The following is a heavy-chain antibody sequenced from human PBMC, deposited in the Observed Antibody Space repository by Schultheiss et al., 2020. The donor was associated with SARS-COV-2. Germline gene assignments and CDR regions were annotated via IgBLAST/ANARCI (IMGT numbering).Heavy chain of an antibody. CDR2: IYTSGGT. Sequence: SETLSLTCTVSGGSISSGSYYWSWIRQPAGKGLEWIGRIYTSGGTNFNPSLKSRVTMSVDTSKNQFSLKLSSVTAADTAVYYCARGLGRLPSGGYWGQGTLVTVSS. J-gene: IGHJ4*02. V-gene: IGHV4-61*02. CDR1: GGSISSGSYY. CDR3: ARGLGRLPSGGY.